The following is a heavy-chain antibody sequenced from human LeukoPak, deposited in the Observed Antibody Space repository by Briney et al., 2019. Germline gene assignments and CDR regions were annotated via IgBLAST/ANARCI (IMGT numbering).Heavy chain of an antibody. V-gene: IGHV3-30*04. CDR3: LNWGDAFDI. J-gene: IGHJ3*02. CDR1: GFTFSSYA. CDR2: ISYDGSNK. D-gene: IGHD7-27*01. Sequence: GGSLRLSCAASGFTFSSYAMHWVRQAPGKGLEWVAVISYDGSNKYYADSVKGRFTISRDNSKNTLYLQMNSLRAEDTAVYYCLNWGDAFDIWGQGIMVTVSS.